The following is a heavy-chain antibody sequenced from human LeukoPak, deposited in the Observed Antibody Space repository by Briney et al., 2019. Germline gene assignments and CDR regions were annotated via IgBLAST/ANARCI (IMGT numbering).Heavy chain of an antibody. CDR3: ASSDSSGYMLDY. CDR2: IKPDGSER. J-gene: IGHJ4*02. D-gene: IGHD3-22*01. V-gene: IGHV3-7*01. CDR1: GFTFNTYW. Sequence: GGSLRLPCAPSGFTFNTYWMSWVRQAPGKGLEWVANIKPDGSERHYVDSVKDRFTISRDNAKNSLALQMNGLRADDTAVYYCASSDSSGYMLDYWGQGTLVTVSS.